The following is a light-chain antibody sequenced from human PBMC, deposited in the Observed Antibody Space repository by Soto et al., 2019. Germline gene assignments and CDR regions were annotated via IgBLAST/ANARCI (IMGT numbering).Light chain of an antibody. V-gene: IGLV2-23*01. CDR2: EGN. Sequence: QSVLTQPASVSGSPGESITISCTGTSSDVGTYNLVTWYQQHPGRVPKLILYEGNKRPSGVSSRFSASKSGNTASLTISGLQAEDEADYFCCSYAPSRTLLFGGGTKVTDL. CDR3: CSYAPSRTLL. J-gene: IGLJ2*01. CDR1: SSDVGTYNL.